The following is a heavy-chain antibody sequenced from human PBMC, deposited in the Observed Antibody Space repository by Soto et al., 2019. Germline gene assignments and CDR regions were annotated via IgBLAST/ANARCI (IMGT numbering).Heavy chain of an antibody. CDR3: ARADWNDGGNWFDP. CDR2: IYYSGST. D-gene: IGHD1-1*01. V-gene: IGHV4-31*03. J-gene: IGHJ5*02. CDR1: GGSISSGGYY. Sequence: QVQLQESGPGLVKPSQTLSLTCTVSGGSISSGGYYWSWIRQHPGKGLEWIGYIYYSGSTYYNPSLKYRVTISVDTSKNQFALKLSSVTAADTAVYYCARADWNDGGNWFDPWGQGTLVTVSS.